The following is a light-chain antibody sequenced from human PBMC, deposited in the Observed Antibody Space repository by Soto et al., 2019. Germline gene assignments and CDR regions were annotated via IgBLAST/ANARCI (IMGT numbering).Light chain of an antibody. CDR3: QQYNSYRA. CDR2: KAS. V-gene: IGKV1-5*03. CDR1: ESIDSW. J-gene: IGKJ1*01. Sequence: DIPMTQSPSTLSASVGDRVTITCRARESIDSWLAWHQQKPGRAPKLLISKASSLESGVPSRFSGSGFGTEFTLTISSLQPDDFATYYCQQYNSYRAFGQGTKVEI.